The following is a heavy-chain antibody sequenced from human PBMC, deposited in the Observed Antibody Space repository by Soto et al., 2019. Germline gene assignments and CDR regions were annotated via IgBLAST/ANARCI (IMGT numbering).Heavy chain of an antibody. D-gene: IGHD1-1*01. CDR3: FKHGQLRTDGLDV. J-gene: IGHJ3*01. CDR1: GFTFSSYG. Sequence: GGSLRLSCAASGFTFSSYGMSWVRQAPGKGLEWVSAMSGSGGSTYYADSVKGRFTISRDNSKSILDLIMNSLKVEDTALYYWFKHGQLRTDGLDVWRQLKMVPVSS. CDR2: MSGSGGST. V-gene: IGHV3-23*01.